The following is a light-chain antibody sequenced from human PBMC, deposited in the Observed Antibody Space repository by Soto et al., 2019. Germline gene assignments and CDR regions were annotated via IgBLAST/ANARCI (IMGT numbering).Light chain of an antibody. CDR1: QTISSW. CDR2: KAS. CDR3: QHYKSYSEA. J-gene: IGKJ1*01. V-gene: IGKV1-5*03. Sequence: DIQMTLSPSSLSGSVGDRVTITCRASQTISSWLALYQQKPGKAPKLLIYKASTLKSGVPSRFSGSGSGTEFTLTISSLQPDDFATYYCQHYKSYSEAFGQGTNVDI.